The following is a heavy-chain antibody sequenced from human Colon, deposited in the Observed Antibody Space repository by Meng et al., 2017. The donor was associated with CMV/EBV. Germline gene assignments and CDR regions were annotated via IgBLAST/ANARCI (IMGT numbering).Heavy chain of an antibody. V-gene: IGHV3-9*03. CDR2: ISWNSGSI. CDR3: AKLGDYDAFDI. J-gene: IGHJ3*02. CDR1: GYVFRSYG. Sequence: GGSLRLSCAASGYVFRSYGMHWVRQAPGKGLEWVSGISWNSGSIGYADSVKGRFTISRDNAKNSLYLQMNSLRAEDMALYYCAKLGDYDAFDIWGQGTMVTVSS. D-gene: IGHD4-17*01.